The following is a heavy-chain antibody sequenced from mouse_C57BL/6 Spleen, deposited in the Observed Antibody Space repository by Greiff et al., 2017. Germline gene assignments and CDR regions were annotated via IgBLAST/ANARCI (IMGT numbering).Heavy chain of an antibody. D-gene: IGHD1-1*01. CDR3: ARSRGLLRYDAMDY. J-gene: IGHJ4*01. CDR1: GYTFTSYW. CDR2: IDPNSGGT. V-gene: IGHV1-72*01. Sequence: VQLQQSGAELVKPGASVKLSCKASGYTFTSYWMHWVKQRPGRGLEWIGRIDPNSGGTKYNEKFKSKATLTVDKPSSTAYMQLSSLTSEDSAVYYCARSRGLLRYDAMDYWGQGTSVTVSS.